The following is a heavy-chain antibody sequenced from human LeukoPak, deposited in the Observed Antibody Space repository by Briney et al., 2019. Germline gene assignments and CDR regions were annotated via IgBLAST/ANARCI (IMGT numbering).Heavy chain of an antibody. D-gene: IGHD3-10*01. CDR3: ARPVGFGEPGPPIGAFDI. CDR2: ISGNTGNT. Sequence: ASVKVSCKASAYTFVSYGISWLRQAPGQGLEWMGWISGNTGNTNYAQKFQGRVTITRDTSASTAYMELSSLRSEDTAVYYCARPVGFGEPGPPIGAFDIWGQGTMVTVSS. CDR1: AYTFVSYG. J-gene: IGHJ3*02. V-gene: IGHV1-18*01.